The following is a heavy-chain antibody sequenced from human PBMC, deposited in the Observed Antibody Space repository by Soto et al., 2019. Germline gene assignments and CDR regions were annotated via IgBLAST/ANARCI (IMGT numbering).Heavy chain of an antibody. CDR2: IYYSGST. V-gene: IGHV4-61*08. Sequence: PSETLSLTCTVSGGSISSGGYYWSWIRQPPGKGLEWIGYIYYSGSTNYNPSLKSRVTISVDTSKNQFSLKLSSVTAADTAVYYCTSAYYDILTGYHDAFDIWGQGTMVTVSS. J-gene: IGHJ3*02. D-gene: IGHD3-9*01. CDR3: TSAYYDILTGYHDAFDI. CDR1: GGSISSGGYY.